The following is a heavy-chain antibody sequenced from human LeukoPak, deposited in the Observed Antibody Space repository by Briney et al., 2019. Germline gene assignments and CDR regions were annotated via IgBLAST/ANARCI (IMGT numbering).Heavy chain of an antibody. CDR3: ARDLAHGGNLDY. CDR2: VYSTGRT. J-gene: IGHJ4*02. CDR1: GGSLTGYY. Sequence: SETLSLTCTVSGGSLTGYYLSWIRQPPGKGLEWIAYVYSTGRTLYNPSLESRVTISVDPSKTQISLKLTSVTAADTAVYYCARDLAHGGNLDYWGQGTLVTVSS. V-gene: IGHV4-4*08. D-gene: IGHD4-23*01.